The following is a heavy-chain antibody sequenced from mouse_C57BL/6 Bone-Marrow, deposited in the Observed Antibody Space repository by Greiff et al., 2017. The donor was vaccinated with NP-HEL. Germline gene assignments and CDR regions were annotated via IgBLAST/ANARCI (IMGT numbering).Heavy chain of an antibody. J-gene: IGHJ4*01. CDR1: GYTFTNYW. Sequence: QVQLQQSGAELVRPGTSVKMSCKASGYTFTNYWIGWAKQRPGHGLEWIGDIYPGGGYTNYHEKFKGKATLTADKSSSTAYMQFSSLTSEDSAIYYCARRDWDAYAMDYWGQGTSVTVSS. D-gene: IGHD4-1*01. CDR3: ARRDWDAYAMDY. CDR2: IYPGGGYT. V-gene: IGHV1-63*01.